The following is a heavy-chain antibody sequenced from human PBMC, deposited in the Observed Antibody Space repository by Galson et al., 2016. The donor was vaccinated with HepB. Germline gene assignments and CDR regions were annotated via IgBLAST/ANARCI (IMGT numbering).Heavy chain of an antibody. Sequence: SETLSLTCAVSGDSISSNYWWSWVRQSPEKGLEWIGEIYQTGTANYNPSFTSRATLSIDKTKNQISLSRGSATAADTAVYYCSRGTLGTTATMAFDYWGQGTLVSVSS. CDR3: SRGTLGTTATMAFDY. D-gene: IGHD1-26*01. V-gene: IGHV4/OR15-8*02. CDR2: IYQTGTA. J-gene: IGHJ4*02. CDR1: GDSISSNYW.